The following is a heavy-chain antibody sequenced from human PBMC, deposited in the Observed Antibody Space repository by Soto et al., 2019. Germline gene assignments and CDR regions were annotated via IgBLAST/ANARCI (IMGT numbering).Heavy chain of an antibody. V-gene: IGHV1-69*12. CDR1: GGTFSNYA. Sequence: QVKLVQSGAEVKKPGSSVKVSCKASGGTFSNYAISWVRQAPGQGLEWMGGIIPFFGPTNYAQSFQGRVTVTADESTSTAYMELSSLRSEDRAVYYCARGLYCSGDNCYSWFDPWGQGTLVTVSS. CDR2: IIPFFGPT. J-gene: IGHJ5*02. D-gene: IGHD2-15*01. CDR3: ARGLYCSGDNCYSWFDP.